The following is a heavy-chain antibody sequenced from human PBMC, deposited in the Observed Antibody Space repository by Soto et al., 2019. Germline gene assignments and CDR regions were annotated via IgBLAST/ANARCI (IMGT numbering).Heavy chain of an antibody. Sequence: ASVKVSCKASGYTFTSYAMHWVRQAPGQRLEWMGWVNAGNGNTKYSQKFQGRVTITRDTSASTAYMELSSLRSEDTAVYYCGRSSYDYVWGSYRFGIDYWGQGTLVTVSS. V-gene: IGHV1-3*01. D-gene: IGHD3-16*02. CDR3: GRSSYDYVWGSYRFGIDY. CDR2: VNAGNGNT. J-gene: IGHJ4*02. CDR1: GYTFTSYA.